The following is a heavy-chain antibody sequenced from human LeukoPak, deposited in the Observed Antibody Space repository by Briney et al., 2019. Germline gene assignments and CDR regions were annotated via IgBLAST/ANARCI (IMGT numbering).Heavy chain of an antibody. CDR2: IIPVFVTA. CDR1: GGTFSSYA. J-gene: IGHJ6*03. CDR3: ARSEQTGTDYYYYMDV. Sequence: EASVKVSCKASGGTFSSYAISWVRQAPGQGLEWMGGIIPVFVTANYAQKFQARVTITPYEYTSTAYLELSSLRSEDTSVYYCARSEQTGTDYYYYMDVWGKGTTVTVSS. D-gene: IGHD1-7*01. V-gene: IGHV1-69*01.